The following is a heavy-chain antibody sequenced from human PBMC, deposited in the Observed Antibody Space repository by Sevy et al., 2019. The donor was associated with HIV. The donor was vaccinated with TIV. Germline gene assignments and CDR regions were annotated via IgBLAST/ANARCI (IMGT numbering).Heavy chain of an antibody. CDR2: INWDGSEK. D-gene: IGHD3-10*01. J-gene: IGHJ4*02. CDR1: GFSFNDYA. CDR3: ARGGFYFGSEDYYGKAGYDS. Sequence: GGSVRLSCATSGFSFNDYAMHWVRQAPGKGLEWVSGINWDGSEKDYADSVGGRFTISRNNAKKSLYLQMSRLRREDTALYFCARGGFYFGSEDYYGKAGYDSWGPGTVVTGSS. V-gene: IGHV3-9*01.